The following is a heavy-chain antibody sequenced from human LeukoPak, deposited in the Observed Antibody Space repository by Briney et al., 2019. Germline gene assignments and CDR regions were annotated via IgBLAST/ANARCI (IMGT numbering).Heavy chain of an antibody. CDR3: GRGGYSGYEFDY. Sequence: GESLKISCRASGNSFSTNWIGLVRPMPGKGLEWMGVIYPGDSDTRYSPSFQGQVTMSADKSISTAYLQWSSLKASDSAMYYCGRGGYSGYEFDYWGQGTLVTVSS. V-gene: IGHV5-51*01. CDR2: IYPGDSDT. CDR1: GNSFSTNW. D-gene: IGHD5-12*01. J-gene: IGHJ4*02.